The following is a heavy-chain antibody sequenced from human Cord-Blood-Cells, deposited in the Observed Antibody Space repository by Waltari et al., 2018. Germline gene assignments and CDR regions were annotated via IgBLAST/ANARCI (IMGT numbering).Heavy chain of an antibody. CDR3: AKDRVAARFRYYYGMDV. D-gene: IGHD6-6*01. J-gene: IGHJ6*02. CDR1: GFTFSSYA. V-gene: IGHV3-23*01. CDR2: ISGSGGST. Sequence: EVQLLESGGGLVQPGGSLRLSCAASGFTFSSYAMSWVRQAPGKGLECVSAISGSGGSTYYAVSVKGRFTISRDNSKNTLYLQMNSLRAEDTAVYYCAKDRVAARFRYYYGMDVWGQGTTVTVSS.